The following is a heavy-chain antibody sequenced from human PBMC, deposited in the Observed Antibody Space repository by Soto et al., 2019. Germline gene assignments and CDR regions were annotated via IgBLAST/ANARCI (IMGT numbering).Heavy chain of an antibody. V-gene: IGHV3-33*01. J-gene: IGHJ4*02. CDR3: AREGSRGWRFDY. CDR2: IWYDGSNK. D-gene: IGHD6-19*01. Sequence: QVQLVESGGGVVQPGRSLRLSCAASGFTFSSYGMHWVRQAPGKGLEWVAVIWYDGSNKYYADSVKGRFTISRDNSKNTLYLQMSSLRAEDTAVYYCAREGSRGWRFDYWGQGTLVTASS. CDR1: GFTFSSYG.